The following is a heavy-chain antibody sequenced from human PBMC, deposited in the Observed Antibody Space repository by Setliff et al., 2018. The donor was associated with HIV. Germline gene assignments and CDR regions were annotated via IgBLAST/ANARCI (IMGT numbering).Heavy chain of an antibody. CDR2: ISGSSSTI. J-gene: IGHJ4*02. V-gene: IGHV3-48*01. CDR3: ARASRGGYYDSSAYAY. CDR1: GFTFSTYS. Sequence: GGSLSLSCAASGFTFSTYSMNWVRQAPGKGLEWVSYISGSSSTIYYADSVKGRFTISRDNAKNSLYLQMNSLRAEDTAVYYCARASRGGYYDSSAYAYWGQGTLVTVSS. D-gene: IGHD3-22*01.